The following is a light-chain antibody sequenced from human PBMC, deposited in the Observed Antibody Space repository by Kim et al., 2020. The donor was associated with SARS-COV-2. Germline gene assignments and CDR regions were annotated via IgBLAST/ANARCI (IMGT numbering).Light chain of an antibody. CDR2: DVS. J-gene: IGLJ1*01. CDR3: SSYTDTSTFV. CDR1: SSDVGGYNY. V-gene: IGLV2-14*03. Sequence: QSITISCTGTSSDVGGYNYVSWYQQHPDRAPNVLIYDVSQRPSGVSDRFSGSKSGKTASLTISGLQAEDDADYYCSSYTDTSTFVFGSGTKVTVL.